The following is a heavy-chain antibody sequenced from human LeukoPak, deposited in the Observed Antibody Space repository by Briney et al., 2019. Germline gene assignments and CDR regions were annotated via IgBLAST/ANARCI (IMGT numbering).Heavy chain of an antibody. CDR1: GYTFTSYG. Sequence: GASVEVSCKASGYTFTSYGISWVRQAPGQGLEWMGWISAYNGNTNYAQKLQGRVTMTTDTSTSTAYTELRSLRSDDTAVYYCTSGDFWSGYYTHKFDYWGQGTLVTVSS. V-gene: IGHV1-18*01. J-gene: IGHJ4*02. CDR3: TSGDFWSGYYTHKFDY. D-gene: IGHD3-3*01. CDR2: ISAYNGNT.